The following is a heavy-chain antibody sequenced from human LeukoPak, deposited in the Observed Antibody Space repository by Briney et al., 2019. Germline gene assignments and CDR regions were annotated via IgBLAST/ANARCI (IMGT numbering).Heavy chain of an antibody. CDR3: ARGRYFYDGSGYLDLDY. CDR2: IYTSGST. V-gene: IGHV4-61*02. Sequence: SETLSLTCTVSGGSISSGSYYWSWIRQPAGKGLEWIGRIYTSGSTNYNPSLKSRVTISVDTSKNQFSLKLSSVTAADTAVYWCARGRYFYDGSGYLDLDYWGQGILVTVSS. D-gene: IGHD3-22*01. J-gene: IGHJ4*02. CDR1: GGSISSGSYY.